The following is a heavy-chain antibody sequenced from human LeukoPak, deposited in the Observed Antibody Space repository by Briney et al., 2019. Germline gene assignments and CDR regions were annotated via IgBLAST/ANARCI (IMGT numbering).Heavy chain of an antibody. CDR3: ASSQLGQEYYYYMDV. CDR1: GYIFTSYY. J-gene: IGHJ6*03. CDR2: INPSGNST. Sequence: ASVKVSCKASGYIFTSYYMHWVRQAPGQGLEWMGIINPSGNSTAYAQKFQGRVTMTRDMSTSTVYMELSSLRSEDTAVYFCASSQLGQEYYYYMDVWGTGTTVTVSS. V-gene: IGHV1-46*01. D-gene: IGHD6-6*01.